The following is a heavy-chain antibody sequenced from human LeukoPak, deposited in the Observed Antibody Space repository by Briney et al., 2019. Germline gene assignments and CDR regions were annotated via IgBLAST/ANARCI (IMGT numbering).Heavy chain of an antibody. D-gene: IGHD1-26*01. Sequence: GGSLRLSCAASGLTFSSYAMSWVRQAPGKGLEWVSAISGSGGSTYYADSVKGRFTISRDNSKNTLYLQMNSLRAEDTAVYYCSKAHSGSYLYFYLWGRGTLVTVSS. CDR2: ISGSGGST. CDR3: SKAHSGSYLYFYL. J-gene: IGHJ2*01. CDR1: GLTFSSYA. V-gene: IGHV3-23*01.